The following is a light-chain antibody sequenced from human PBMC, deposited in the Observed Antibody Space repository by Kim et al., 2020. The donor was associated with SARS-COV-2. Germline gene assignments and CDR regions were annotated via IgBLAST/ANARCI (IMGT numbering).Light chain of an antibody. CDR3: QVWDSSSDHRV. CDR1: NIGSKS. V-gene: IGLV3-21*04. Sequence: PGKTASITCGGNNIGSKSVHWYQQKSGQAPVLVIYYDSDRPSGIPERFSGSNSGNTATLTISRVEAGDEADYYCQVWDSSSDHRVFGGGTQLTVL. CDR2: YDS. J-gene: IGLJ3*02.